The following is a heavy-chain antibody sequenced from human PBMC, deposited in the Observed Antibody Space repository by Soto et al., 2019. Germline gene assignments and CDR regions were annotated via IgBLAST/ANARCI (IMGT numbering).Heavy chain of an antibody. D-gene: IGHD5-12*01. CDR3: AKVEMATSEFADYFDY. V-gene: IGHV3-30*18. J-gene: IGHJ4*02. CDR1: GFTFSSYG. Sequence: QVQLVESGGGVVQPGRSLRLSCAASGFTFSSYGMHWVRQAPGKGLEWVAVISYDGSNKYYADSVKGRFTISRDNSKNTLYLQMNSLRAEDTAVYYCAKVEMATSEFADYFDYWGQGTLVTVSS. CDR2: ISYDGSNK.